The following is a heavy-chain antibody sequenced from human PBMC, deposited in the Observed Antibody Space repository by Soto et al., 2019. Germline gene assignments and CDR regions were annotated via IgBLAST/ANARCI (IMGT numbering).Heavy chain of an antibody. CDR1: GGSISSYY. J-gene: IGHJ6*03. CDR3: AKVPAAPHYYYYMDV. Sequence: QVQLQESGPGLVKPSETLSLTCTVSGGSISSYYWSWIRQPPGKGLEWIGYIYYSGSTNYNPSLKSRVTISVDTSKNQFSLKLSSVTAADTAVYYCAKVPAAPHYYYYMDVWGKGTTVTVSS. D-gene: IGHD2-2*01. V-gene: IGHV4-59*01. CDR2: IYYSGST.